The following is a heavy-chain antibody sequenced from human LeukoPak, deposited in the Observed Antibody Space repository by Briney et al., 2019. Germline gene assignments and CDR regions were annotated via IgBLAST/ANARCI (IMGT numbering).Heavy chain of an antibody. CDR2: IYYSGST. CDR3: ASLRERSYYARGFDY. D-gene: IGHD1-26*01. J-gene: IGHJ4*02. CDR1: SGSISSSSYY. Sequence: SETLFLTCTVSSGSISSSSYYWGWIRQPPGKGLEWIGSIYYSGSTYYIPSLKSRVTISVDTSKNQFSLKLSSVTAADTAVYYCASLRERSYYARGFDYWGQGTLVTVSS. V-gene: IGHV4-39*01.